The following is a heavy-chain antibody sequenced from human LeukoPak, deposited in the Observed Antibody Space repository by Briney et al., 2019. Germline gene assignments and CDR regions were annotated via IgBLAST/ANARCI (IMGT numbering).Heavy chain of an antibody. D-gene: IGHD5-24*01. CDR1: GFTFSSYD. CDR2: IGTAGDT. Sequence: GGSLRLSCAASGFTFSSYDMHWVRQATGKGLEWVSAIGTAGDTYYPGSVKGRFTISRENAKNSLYLQMNSLRAGDTAVYYCARDRGGWGSWYFDLWGRGTLVTVSS. J-gene: IGHJ2*01. V-gene: IGHV3-13*04. CDR3: ARDRGGWGSWYFDL.